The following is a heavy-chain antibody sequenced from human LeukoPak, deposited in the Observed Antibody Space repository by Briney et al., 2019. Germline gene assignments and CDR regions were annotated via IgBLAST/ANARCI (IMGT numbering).Heavy chain of an antibody. CDR3: ARDQVSYYGSGSYYNAEES. J-gene: IGHJ4*02. D-gene: IGHD3-10*01. CDR1: GFTVSSNY. V-gene: IGHV3-66*01. Sequence: GGSLRLSCAASGFTVSSNYMSWVRQAPGKGLEWVSVIYSGGSTYYADSVKGRFTISRDNSKNTLYLQMNSLRAEDTAVYYCARDQVSYYGSGSYYNAEESWGQGTLVTVSS. CDR2: IYSGGST.